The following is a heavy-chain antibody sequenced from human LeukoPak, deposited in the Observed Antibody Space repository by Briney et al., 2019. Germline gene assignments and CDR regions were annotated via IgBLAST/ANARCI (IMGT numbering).Heavy chain of an antibody. CDR3: AKGDKPVIAMVKFDY. Sequence: PGGSLRLSCAASGFTVSSNYMSWVRQAPGKGLEWVSLIYSSGDTYYADSVKGRFTISRDNSKNTLYMQMNSLRAEDTAVYYCAKGDKPVIAMVKFDYWGQGTLVTVSS. CDR2: IYSSGDT. D-gene: IGHD5-18*01. CDR1: GFTVSSNY. V-gene: IGHV3-53*01. J-gene: IGHJ4*02.